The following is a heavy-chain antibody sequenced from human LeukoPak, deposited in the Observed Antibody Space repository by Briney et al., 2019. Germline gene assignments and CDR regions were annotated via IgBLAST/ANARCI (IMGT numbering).Heavy chain of an antibody. V-gene: IGHV4-59*01. J-gene: IGHJ4*02. Sequence: SETLSLTCTVSGGSISSYYWSWIRQPPGKGLEWIGYIYYSGSTNYNPSLKSRVTISVDTSKNQFSLKLSSVTAADTAVYCCARGRDYYDSSGYYSYWGQGTLVTVSS. D-gene: IGHD3-22*01. CDR3: ARGRDYYDSSGYYSY. CDR1: GGSISSYY. CDR2: IYYSGST.